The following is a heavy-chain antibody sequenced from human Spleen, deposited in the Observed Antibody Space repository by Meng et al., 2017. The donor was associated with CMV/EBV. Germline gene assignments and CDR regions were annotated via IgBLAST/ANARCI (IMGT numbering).Heavy chain of an antibody. CDR3: ARSHRFGELLYDY. CDR1: GYTFTSYD. CDR2: IYSRDGST. D-gene: IGHD3-10*01. Sequence: AAGYTFTSYDVNWVRQAHGQGLEWMGIIYSRDGSTSYEQKFQSRFTMTRDTSTSTVYMELSSLRSEDTAVYYCARSHRFGELLYDYWGQGTLVTVSS. J-gene: IGHJ4*02. V-gene: IGHV1-46*01.